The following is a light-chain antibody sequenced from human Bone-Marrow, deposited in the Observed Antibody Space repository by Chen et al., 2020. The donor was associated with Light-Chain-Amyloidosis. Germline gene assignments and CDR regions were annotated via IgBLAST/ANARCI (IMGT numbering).Light chain of an antibody. Sequence: NFMLTQPHSVSESPGKTVIISCTRSSGSIATNYVQWYQQRPGSSPTTVIYEDDQRPSGVPDRFFGSIDRSSNSASLAITGLKNVEEADYYCQSYQGSSQGVFGGGTKLTVL. V-gene: IGLV6-57*01. CDR2: EDD. CDR1: SGSIATNY. CDR3: QSYQGSSQGV. J-gene: IGLJ3*02.